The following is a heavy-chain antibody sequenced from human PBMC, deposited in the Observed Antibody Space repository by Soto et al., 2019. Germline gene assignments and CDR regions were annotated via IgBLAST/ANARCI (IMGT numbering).Heavy chain of an antibody. Sequence: GGSLRLSCAVSGFSVSSTYMSWVRQAPGKGLEWVSVMYSGGSAYYADSVKGRFSISRENSKNTLSLQMNSLRAEDTAVYYCARVMLVRGVVFEYWGRGTLVTVSS. CDR2: MYSGGSA. D-gene: IGHD3-10*01. J-gene: IGHJ4*02. CDR1: GFSVSSTY. V-gene: IGHV3-53*01. CDR3: ARVMLVRGVVFEY.